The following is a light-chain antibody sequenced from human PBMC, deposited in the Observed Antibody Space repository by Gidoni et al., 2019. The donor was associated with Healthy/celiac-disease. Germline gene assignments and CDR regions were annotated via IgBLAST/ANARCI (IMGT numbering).Light chain of an antibody. CDR1: SSDVGGYNY. CDR2: GVS. V-gene: IGLV2-8*01. CDR3: SSYAGSIWV. J-gene: IGLJ3*02. Sequence: QSALTQPPSASGSPGQSVTISCTGTSSDVGGYNYVSWYQQHPGKAPKLMIYGVSKRPSGVPDRFSGSKSGNTASLTVSGLQAEDEADYYCSSYAGSIWVFGGGTKLTVL.